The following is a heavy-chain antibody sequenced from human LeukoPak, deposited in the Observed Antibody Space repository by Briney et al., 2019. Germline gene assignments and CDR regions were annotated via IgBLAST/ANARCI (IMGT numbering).Heavy chain of an antibody. J-gene: IGHJ6*02. D-gene: IGHD2-15*01. CDR3: ARGRYCSGGSCYFRQTEPSQYYYYYYGMDV. CDR1: GGTFSSYA. Sequence: APVKVSCKASGGTFSSYAISWVRQAPGQGLEWMGGIIPIFGTANYAQKFQGRVTITADESTSTAYMELSSLRSEDTAVYYCARGRYCSGGSCYFRQTEPSQYYYYYYGMDVWGQGTTVTVSS. V-gene: IGHV1-69*13. CDR2: IIPIFGTA.